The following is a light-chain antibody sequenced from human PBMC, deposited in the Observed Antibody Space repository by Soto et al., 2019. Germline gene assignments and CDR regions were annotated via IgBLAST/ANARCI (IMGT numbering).Light chain of an antibody. V-gene: IGLV2-14*01. Sequence: QSVLTQPASVSGSPGQSITISSTGTSSDVGNYKYVSWYQQHPGKAPKLMIYEVSNRPSGVSNRFSGSKSGNTASLTISGLQAEDETDYYCFSYTSSGTYVFGTGTKVTDL. CDR3: FSYTSSGTYV. J-gene: IGLJ1*01. CDR1: SSDVGNYKY. CDR2: EVS.